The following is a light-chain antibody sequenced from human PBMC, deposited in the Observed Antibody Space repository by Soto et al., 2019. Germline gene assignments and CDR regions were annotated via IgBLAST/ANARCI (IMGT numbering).Light chain of an antibody. Sequence: EIVLTQSPATLSLSPGIRATLSCRASQNISNYLLWYQQKPVQAPSLLIYDVSNRATGIPARFSGSGSGTDFTLTISSLEPEDFAVYYCQQRSNWPRTFGQGTKVEIK. CDR3: QQRSNWPRT. CDR2: DVS. J-gene: IGKJ1*01. V-gene: IGKV3-11*01. CDR1: QNISNY.